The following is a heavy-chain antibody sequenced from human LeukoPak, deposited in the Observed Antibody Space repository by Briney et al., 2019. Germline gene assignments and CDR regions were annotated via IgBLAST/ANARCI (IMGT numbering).Heavy chain of an antibody. D-gene: IGHD6-13*01. CDR3: ARAYSSSWYPYYYYMDV. Sequence: SETLSLTCTVSGDSISSSSYYWGWIRQPPGKGLEWIGSIYYSGSTYYNPSLKSRVTISVDTPKNQFSLKLSSVTAADTAVYYCARAYSSSWYPYYYYMDVWGKGTTVTISS. V-gene: IGHV4-39*01. CDR2: IYYSGST. J-gene: IGHJ6*03. CDR1: GDSISSSSYY.